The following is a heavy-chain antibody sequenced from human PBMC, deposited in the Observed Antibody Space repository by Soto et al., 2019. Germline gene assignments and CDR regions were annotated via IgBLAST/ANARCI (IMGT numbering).Heavy chain of an antibody. V-gene: IGHV3-30*03. CDR2: ISSDGHHQ. CDR3: SRGTYYPQSSGLHADY. CDR1: GFSFNDYA. D-gene: IGHD3-22*01. Sequence: PGGSLRLSCATSGFSFNDYAMYWVRQAPGQGLEWVAIISSDGHHQFYLDNLRSRFTVSRDNSKNTLYLQMNSLRPEDTAVYYCSRGTYYPQSSGLHADYWGPGTVVTVSS. J-gene: IGHJ4*02.